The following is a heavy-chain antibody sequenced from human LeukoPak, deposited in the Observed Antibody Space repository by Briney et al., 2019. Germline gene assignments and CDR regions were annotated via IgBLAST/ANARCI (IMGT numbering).Heavy chain of an antibody. V-gene: IGHV1-46*01. Sequence: ASVKVSCKASGYTVTSYYMHWVRQAPGQGLEWMGIINPSGGSTSYAQKFQGRVTMTRDTSTSTVYMELSSLRSEDTAVYYCARDLSRLRGILDAFDIWGQGTMVTVSS. J-gene: IGHJ3*02. D-gene: IGHD1-1*01. CDR2: INPSGGST. CDR1: GYTVTSYY. CDR3: ARDLSRLRGILDAFDI.